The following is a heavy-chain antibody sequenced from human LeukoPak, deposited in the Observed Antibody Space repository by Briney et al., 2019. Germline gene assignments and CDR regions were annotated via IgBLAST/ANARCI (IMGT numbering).Heavy chain of an antibody. J-gene: IGHJ4*02. D-gene: IGHD6-13*01. CDR1: GYTFTGYY. Sequence: ASVKVSCKASGYTFTGYYMHWVRQAPGQGLEWMGWINPNSGGKNYAQKFQGRVTMTRDTSISTAYMELSRLRSDDTAVYYCARSIAAAGRRVDYWGQGTLVTVSS. CDR3: ARSIAAAGRRVDY. V-gene: IGHV1-2*02. CDR2: INPNSGGK.